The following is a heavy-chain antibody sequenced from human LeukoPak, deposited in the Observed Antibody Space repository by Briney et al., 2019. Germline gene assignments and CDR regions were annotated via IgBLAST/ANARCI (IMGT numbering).Heavy chain of an antibody. Sequence: GGSLRLSCAASGFTFSSYWMHWVRQAPGKGLVWVSRIHTDGSITNYADSVKGRFTISRDNAKNSLYLQMNSLRAEDTAVYYCARDRIGHYYFDYWGQGTLVTVSS. CDR2: IHTDGSIT. CDR3: ARDRIGHYYFDY. CDR1: GFTFSSYW. D-gene: IGHD3-16*01. V-gene: IGHV3-74*01. J-gene: IGHJ4*02.